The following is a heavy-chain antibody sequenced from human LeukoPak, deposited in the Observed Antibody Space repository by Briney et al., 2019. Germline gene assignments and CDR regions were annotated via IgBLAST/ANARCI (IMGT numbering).Heavy chain of an antibody. J-gene: IGHJ4*02. CDR2: IYYSGST. CDR1: GGSISSSSYY. CDR3: ARHEGGVTGPRVDYFDY. V-gene: IGHV4-39*01. D-gene: IGHD3-16*01. Sequence: PSETLSLTCTVSGGSISSSSYYWGWIRQPPGKGLEWIGSIYYSGSTYYNPSLKSRVTISVDTSKNQFSLKLSSVTAADTAVYYCARHEGGVTGPRVDYFDYWGQGTLVTVSS.